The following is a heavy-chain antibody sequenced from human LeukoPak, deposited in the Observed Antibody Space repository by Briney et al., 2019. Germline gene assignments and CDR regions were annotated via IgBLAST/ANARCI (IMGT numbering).Heavy chain of an antibody. CDR1: GYSFTSYW. CDR3: ARRVLPYYDILTGYSLLNYFDY. Sequence: GESLKISCKGSGYSFTSYWIGLVRQMPGKGLEWMGIIYPGDSDTRYSPSFQGQVTISADKSISTAYLQWSSLKASDTAMYYCARRVLPYYDILTGYSLLNYFDYWGQGTLVTVSS. V-gene: IGHV5-51*01. CDR2: IYPGDSDT. D-gene: IGHD3-9*01. J-gene: IGHJ4*02.